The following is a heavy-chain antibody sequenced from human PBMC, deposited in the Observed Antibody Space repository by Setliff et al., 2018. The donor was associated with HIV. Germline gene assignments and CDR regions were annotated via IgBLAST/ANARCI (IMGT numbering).Heavy chain of an antibody. D-gene: IGHD4-17*01. V-gene: IGHV4-4*02. Sequence: SETLSLTCAVSGGSISVDKWWSWVRQPPGKGLEWIGEIYHSGSTNYNPSFRSRVTISVDKSHNQFSLKLTSVTTADTAVYYCARMIAVTTVWFDPWGQGTLVTVSS. CDR1: GGSISVDKW. CDR3: ARMIAVTTVWFDP. J-gene: IGHJ5*02. CDR2: IYHSGST.